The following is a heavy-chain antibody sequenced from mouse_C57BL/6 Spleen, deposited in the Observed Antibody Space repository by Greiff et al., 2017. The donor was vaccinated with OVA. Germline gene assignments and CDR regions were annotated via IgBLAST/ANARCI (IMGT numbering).Heavy chain of an antibody. Sequence: EVHLVESGEGLVKPGGSLKLSCAASGFTFSSYAMSWVRQTPEKRLEWVAYISSGGDYIYYADTVKGRFTISRDNARNTLYLQMSSLKSEDTAMYYCTREELLYAMDYWGQGTSVTVSS. CDR2: ISSGGDYI. V-gene: IGHV5-9-1*02. CDR1: GFTFSSYA. J-gene: IGHJ4*01. CDR3: TREELLYAMDY.